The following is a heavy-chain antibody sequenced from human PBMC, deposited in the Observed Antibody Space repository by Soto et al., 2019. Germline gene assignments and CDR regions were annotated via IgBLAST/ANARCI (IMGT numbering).Heavy chain of an antibody. Sequence: SETLSLTCAVYGGSFSGYYWSWIRQPPGKGLEWIGEINHSGSTNYNPSLKSRVTISVDTSKNQFSLKLSSVTAADTAVYYCARGQPMYQLPDARWFDPWGQGTLVTVSS. CDR3: ARGQPMYQLPDARWFDP. J-gene: IGHJ5*02. CDR2: INHSGST. CDR1: GGSFSGYY. V-gene: IGHV4-34*01. D-gene: IGHD2-2*01.